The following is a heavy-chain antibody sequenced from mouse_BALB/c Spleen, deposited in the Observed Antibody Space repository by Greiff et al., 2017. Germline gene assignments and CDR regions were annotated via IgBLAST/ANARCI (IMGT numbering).Heavy chain of an antibody. CDR2: ISSGSSTI. V-gene: IGHV5-17*02. D-gene: IGHD1-1*01. CDR1: GFTFSSFG. CDR3: AREGITHYCDY. J-gene: IGHJ2*01. Sequence: EVQRVESGGGLVQPGGSRKLSCAASGFTFSSFGMHWVRQAPEKGLEWVAYISSGSSTIYYADTVKGRFTISRDNPKNTLFLQMTSLRSEDTAMYYCAREGITHYCDYWGQGTTLTVSS.